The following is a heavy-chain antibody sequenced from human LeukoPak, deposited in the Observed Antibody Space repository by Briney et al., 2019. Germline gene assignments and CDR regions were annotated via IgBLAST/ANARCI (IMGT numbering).Heavy chain of an antibody. CDR1: GFTFSTYA. CDR3: AKDDPLYCSGATCYSD. D-gene: IGHD2-15*01. J-gene: IGHJ4*02. Sequence: GGSLRLSCAASGFTFSTYAMNWVRQAPGKGLEWVSAISAAGDRAYYADSVQGRFTLSRDNSKNTLYLQTSSLRAEDTAVYYCAKDDPLYCSGATCYSDWGQGTLVTVSS. CDR2: ISAAGDRA. V-gene: IGHV3-23*01.